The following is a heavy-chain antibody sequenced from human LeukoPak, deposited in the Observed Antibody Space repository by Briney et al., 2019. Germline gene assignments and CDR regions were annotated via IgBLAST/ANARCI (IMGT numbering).Heavy chain of an antibody. V-gene: IGHV3-30*02. CDR1: GFTFSSYG. CDR3: AKESLTGVSRGGDADDY. Sequence: SGGSLRLSCAASGFTFSSYGMHWVRQAPGKGLEWVAFIRYDGSNKYYADSVKGRFTISRDNSKNTLYLQMNSLRAEDTAVYYCAKESLTGVSRGGDADDYWGQGTLVTVSS. D-gene: IGHD7-27*01. J-gene: IGHJ4*02. CDR2: IRYDGSNK.